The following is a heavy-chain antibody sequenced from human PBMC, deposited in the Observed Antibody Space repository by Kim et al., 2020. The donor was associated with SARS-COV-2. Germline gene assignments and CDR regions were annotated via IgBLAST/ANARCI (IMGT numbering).Heavy chain of an antibody. CDR2: INQSVAT. J-gene: IGHJ4*01. V-gene: IGHV4-34*01. CDR3: ATSRGFISHTWLYYFDF. CDR1: GGSFRSYY. Sequence: SETLSLTCGVYGGSFRSYYWSWLRQSPGKGLEWIGEINQSVATNYNPSLKSRVIVSVDTPRNQSSLTLRSVTAADTAVYYCATSRGFISHTWLYYFDFSG. D-gene: IGHD3-10*01.